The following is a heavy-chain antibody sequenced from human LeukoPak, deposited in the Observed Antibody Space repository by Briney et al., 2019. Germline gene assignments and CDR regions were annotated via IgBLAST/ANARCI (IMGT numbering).Heavy chain of an antibody. CDR1: GFTFSSYS. CDR2: ISSSSSYI. J-gene: IGHJ4*02. Sequence: GGSLRLSCAASGFTFSSYSMNWVRQAPGKGLEWVSSISSSSSYIYYADSVKGRFTISRDNAKNSLYLQMNSLRAEDTAVYYCAREPPPQGDSSGSVWSDYWGQGTLVTVSS. D-gene: IGHD6-19*01. V-gene: IGHV3-21*01. CDR3: AREPPPQGDSSGSVWSDY.